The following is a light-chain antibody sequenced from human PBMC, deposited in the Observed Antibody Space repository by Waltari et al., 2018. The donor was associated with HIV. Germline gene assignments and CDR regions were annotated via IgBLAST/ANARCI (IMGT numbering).Light chain of an antibody. CDR1: SSDVGTYNY. V-gene: IGLV2-14*01. Sequence: QSALTQPASVSGSPGQSITIPCPGTSSDVGTYNYVSWYQQPPGKVPQLMIYEVTNRPSVLSNRFSGAKSGNTAALTISGLQAEDEGDYFCTSYTCSSNVVFGGGTKLTVL. J-gene: IGLJ2*01. CDR3: TSYTCSSNVV. CDR2: EVT.